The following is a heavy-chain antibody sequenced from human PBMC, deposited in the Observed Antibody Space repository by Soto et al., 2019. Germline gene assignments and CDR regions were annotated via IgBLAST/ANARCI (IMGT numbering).Heavy chain of an antibody. CDR1: GGSISNYY. CDR3: ARHRGGSSSPDKGPYFYYYYMDV. CDR2: VSYSGST. J-gene: IGHJ6*03. D-gene: IGHD6-6*01. Sequence: KPSETLSLTCTVSGGSISNYYWSWIRQPPGKGLEWIGYVSYSGSTNYNPSLESRVTISVDTSKNQFSLKLSSVTAADTVVYYCARHRGGSSSPDKGPYFYYYYMDVWGKGTTVTVSS. V-gene: IGHV4-59*08.